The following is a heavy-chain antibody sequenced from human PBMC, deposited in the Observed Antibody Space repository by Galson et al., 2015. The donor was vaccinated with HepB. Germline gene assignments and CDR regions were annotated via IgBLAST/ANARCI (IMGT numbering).Heavy chain of an antibody. D-gene: IGHD3-10*01. J-gene: IGHJ6*02. CDR1: EFILSMYW. CDR2: IKEDGSEK. Sequence: SLRLSCAASEFILSMYWMNWVRQAPGKGLEWVANIKEDGSEKNYVDSVKGRFTISRDNAKNSLYLQMNSLRAEDTAEYYCARVKRGEWYSFYYYGMDVWGRGTTVTVSS. CDR3: ARVKRGEWYSFYYYGMDV. V-gene: IGHV3-7*05.